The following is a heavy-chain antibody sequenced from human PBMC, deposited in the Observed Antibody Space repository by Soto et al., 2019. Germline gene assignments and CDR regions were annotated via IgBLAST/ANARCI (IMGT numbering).Heavy chain of an antibody. CDR2: IFPYTGDT. J-gene: IGHJ4*02. CDR1: AYAFNTYA. V-gene: IGHV1-18*04. Sequence: QAQLVQSGAEVKTPGASVKVSCKTSAYAFNTYAINWVRQAPGQGLEWLGSIFPYTGDTHYSQNLQARVTMTADTSTSTAYMEMMTLTSDDTAVYYCARGGFSSSWRLDFWGRGTLVTVSS. D-gene: IGHD6-13*01. CDR3: ARGGFSSSWRLDF.